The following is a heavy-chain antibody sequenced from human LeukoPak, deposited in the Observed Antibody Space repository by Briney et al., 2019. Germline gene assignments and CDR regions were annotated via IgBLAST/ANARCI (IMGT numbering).Heavy chain of an antibody. D-gene: IGHD6-19*01. V-gene: IGHV3-30*18. CDR2: ISYGGGNK. CDR3: AKAHTSGMYYFDY. Sequence: PGRSLRLSCAASGFTFSTYVMHWVRQAPGRGLEWVALISYGGGNKYYADSVKGRFGISRDDSKNTLYLQMNSLRDEDTAVYYCAKAHTSGMYYFDYWGQGSLVIVSP. CDR1: GFTFSTYV. J-gene: IGHJ4*02.